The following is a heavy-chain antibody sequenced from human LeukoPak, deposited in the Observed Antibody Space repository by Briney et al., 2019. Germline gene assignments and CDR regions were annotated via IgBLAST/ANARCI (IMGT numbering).Heavy chain of an antibody. V-gene: IGHV3-53*01. Sequence: GGSLRLSCAASGFTVSSNYMSWVRQAPGKGLEWVSVIYSGGSTYYADSVKGRFTISRDNSKNTLYLQMNSLRVEDTAVYYCARDRRGLLWFGEGNDFWGQGTLVTVSS. CDR2: IYSGGST. J-gene: IGHJ4*02. D-gene: IGHD3-10*01. CDR1: GFTVSSNY. CDR3: ARDRRGLLWFGEGNDF.